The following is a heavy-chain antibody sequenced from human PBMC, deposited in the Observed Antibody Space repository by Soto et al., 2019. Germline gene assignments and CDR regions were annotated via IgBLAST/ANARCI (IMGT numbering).Heavy chain of an antibody. J-gene: IGHJ6*03. D-gene: IGHD3-3*01. Sequence: PGGSLRLSCAASGFTFSSYSMNWVRQAPGKGLEWVSSISSSSSYIYYADSVKGRFTISRDNAKNSLYLQMNSLRAEDTAVYYCARLIDFWSGYYGGAHYYYMDVWGKGTTVTVSS. CDR3: ARLIDFWSGYYGGAHYYYMDV. V-gene: IGHV3-21*01. CDR1: GFTFSSYS. CDR2: ISSSSSYI.